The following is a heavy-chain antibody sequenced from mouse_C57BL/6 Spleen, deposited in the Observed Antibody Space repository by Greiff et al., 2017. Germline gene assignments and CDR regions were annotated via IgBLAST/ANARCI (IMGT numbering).Heavy chain of an antibody. CDR3: ARFICDRAY. D-gene: IGHD1-2*01. J-gene: IGHJ3*01. CDR2: INPNNGGT. V-gene: IGHV1-26*01. CDR1: GYTFTDYY. Sequence: EVQLLQSGPELVKPGASVKISCKASGYTFTDYYMNWVKQSHGKSLEWIGDINPNNGGTSYNQKFKGKATLTVYKSYSTAYMELRSMTSEDSAVYYCARFICDRAYWGQGTLGTVSA.